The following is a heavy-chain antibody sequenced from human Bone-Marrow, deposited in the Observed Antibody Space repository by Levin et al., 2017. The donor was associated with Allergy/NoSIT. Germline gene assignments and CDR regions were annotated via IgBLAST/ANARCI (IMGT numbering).Heavy chain of an antibody. CDR2: ISGSGSKT. CDR3: AKGRTSPDA. V-gene: IGHV3-23*01. D-gene: IGHD3-10*01. J-gene: IGHJ5*02. Sequence: GASVKVSCAAFGFPFSNFAMTWVRQAPGKGLEWVSAISGSGSKTYYSDSVRGRFTISRDNSENTVFLQMNSLRVEDTATYFCAKGRTSPDAWGQGTQVVVSS. CDR1: GFPFSNFA.